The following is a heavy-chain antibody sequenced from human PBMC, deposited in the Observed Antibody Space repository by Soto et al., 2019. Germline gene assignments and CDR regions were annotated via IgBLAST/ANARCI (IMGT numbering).Heavy chain of an antibody. CDR3: ARGRILWFGELSAYGMDV. V-gene: IGHV1-2*04. CDR2: INPNSGGT. CDR1: GYTFTGYY. D-gene: IGHD3-10*01. J-gene: IGHJ6*02. Sequence: ASVKVSCKASGYTFTGYYMHWVRQAPGQGLEWMGWINPNSGGTNYAQKFQGWVTMTRDTSISTAYMELSRLRSDDTAVYYCARGRILWFGELSAYGMDVWGQGTTVTV.